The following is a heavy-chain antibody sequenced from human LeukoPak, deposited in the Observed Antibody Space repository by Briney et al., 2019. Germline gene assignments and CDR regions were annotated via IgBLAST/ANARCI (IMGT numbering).Heavy chain of an antibody. J-gene: IGHJ4*02. Sequence: PSETLSLTCTVSGGSISSSSYYWGWIRQPPGKGLEWIGSIYYSGSTYYNPSLKSRVTISVDTSKNQFSLKLSSVTAADTAVYYCARGGDIVVVPACFDYWGQGTLVTVSS. CDR3: ARGGDIVVVPACFDY. V-gene: IGHV4-39*07. D-gene: IGHD2-2*01. CDR2: IYYSGST. CDR1: GGSISSSSYY.